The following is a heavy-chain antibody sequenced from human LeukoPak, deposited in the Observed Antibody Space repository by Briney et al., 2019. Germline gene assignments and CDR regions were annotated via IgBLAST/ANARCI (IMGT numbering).Heavy chain of an antibody. D-gene: IGHD5-12*01. Sequence: PSETLSLTCTVSGGSISSYYWSWIRQPPGKGLEWIGYIYYSGSTNYNPSLKSRVTISVDTSKNQSSLKLSSVTAADTAVYYCARRRNSGYDPWGQGTLVTVSS. CDR3: ARRRNSGYDP. V-gene: IGHV4-59*08. J-gene: IGHJ5*02. CDR2: IYYSGST. CDR1: GGSISSYY.